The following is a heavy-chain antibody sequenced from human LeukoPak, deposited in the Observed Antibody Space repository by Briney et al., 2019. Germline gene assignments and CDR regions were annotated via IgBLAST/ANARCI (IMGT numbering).Heavy chain of an antibody. CDR3: ARFLVRGVIYFDY. J-gene: IGHJ4*02. Sequence: GGSLRLSCTASGFTFSSYAMSWDRQAPGKGLEWVSAISGSGGSTYYADSVKGRFAISRDNSKNTLYLQMNSLRAEVTAVYYCARFLVRGVIYFDYWGQGTLVSVSS. CDR1: GFTFSSYA. V-gene: IGHV3-23*01. CDR2: ISGSGGST. D-gene: IGHD3-10*01.